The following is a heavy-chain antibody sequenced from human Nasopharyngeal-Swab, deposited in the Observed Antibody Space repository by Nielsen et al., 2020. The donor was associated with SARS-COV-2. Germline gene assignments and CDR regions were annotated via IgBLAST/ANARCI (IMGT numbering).Heavy chain of an antibody. J-gene: IGHJ4*02. Sequence: SETLSLTCAVYGGSFSGYYWSWIRQPPGKGLEWIGEINHSGSTNYNPSLKSRVTISVDTSKNQFSLRLSSVTAADTAVYYCARGFDYWGQGPRSPSPQ. CDR2: INHSGST. CDR3: ARGFDY. V-gene: IGHV4-34*01. CDR1: GGSFSGYY.